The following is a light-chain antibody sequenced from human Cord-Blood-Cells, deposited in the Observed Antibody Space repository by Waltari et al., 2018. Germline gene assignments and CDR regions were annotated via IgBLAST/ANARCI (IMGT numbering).Light chain of an antibody. CDR2: GAS. V-gene: IGKV3-15*01. CDR1: QSVSSN. J-gene: IGKJ2*01. CDR3: QQYNNWPPYT. Sequence: EIVMTQSPATLSVSPGERATLSCRASQSVSSNLAWYQQKPGQAPRLLIYGASTRATGIPARFSCSGSGTEVTLTISSLQSEDFAVYYCQQYNNWPPYTFGQGTKLEIK.